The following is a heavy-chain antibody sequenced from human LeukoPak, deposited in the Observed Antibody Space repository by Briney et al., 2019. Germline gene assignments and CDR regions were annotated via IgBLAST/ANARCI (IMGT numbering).Heavy chain of an antibody. Sequence: GGSLRLSCAASGFTFSDYYMSWIRQAPGKGLEWVSYISSSGSTIYYADSVKGRFTISRDNAKNSLYLQMNSLRAEDTAVYYCARDLTNYYDSSGYYSYYFDYWGQGTLVTVSS. CDR3: ARDLTNYYDSSGYYSYYFDY. CDR1: GFTFSDYY. D-gene: IGHD3-22*01. V-gene: IGHV3-11*01. J-gene: IGHJ4*02. CDR2: ISSSGSTI.